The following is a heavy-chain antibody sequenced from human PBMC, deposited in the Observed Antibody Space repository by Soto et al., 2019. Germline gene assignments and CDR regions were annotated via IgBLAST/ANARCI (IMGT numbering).Heavy chain of an antibody. CDR1: GFTFSKYW. D-gene: IGHD2-8*01. V-gene: IGHV3-74*01. J-gene: IGHJ4*02. Sequence: EVQLVESGGGLVQPGKALRLSCAASGFTFSKYWMHWVRQAPGKGPLCVSYISGDGTTTDYADSVKGRFTISRDNAKNTLSLHMDSLSVEDTAVYYCAIQDCTNDVCLEAAVTVGGALEYWGQGAQVTVTS. CDR3: AIQDCTNDVCLEAAVTVGGALEY. CDR2: ISGDGTTT.